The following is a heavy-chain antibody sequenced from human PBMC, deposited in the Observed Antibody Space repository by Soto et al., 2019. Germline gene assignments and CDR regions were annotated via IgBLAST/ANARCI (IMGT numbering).Heavy chain of an antibody. J-gene: IGHJ5*02. CDR2: INHSGST. Sequence: SETLSLTCAVYGGSFSGYYWSWIRQPPGKGLEWIGEINHSGSTNYNPSLKSRVTISVDTSKNQFSLKLSSVTAADTAVYYCARGRAYVAARRNWFDPWGQGTLVTVSS. V-gene: IGHV4-34*01. D-gene: IGHD6-6*01. CDR1: GGSFSGYY. CDR3: ARGRAYVAARRNWFDP.